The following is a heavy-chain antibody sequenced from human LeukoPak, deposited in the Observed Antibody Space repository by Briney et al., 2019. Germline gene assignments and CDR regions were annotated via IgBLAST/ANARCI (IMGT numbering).Heavy chain of an antibody. V-gene: IGHV1-18*01. Sequence: ASVKVSCKASGYTFTSYGISWVRQAPGQGLEWMGWISAYNGNTNYAQKLQGRVTMTTDTSTSTAYMELRSLRSDDTAVYYCARDLEVEGYDFWSGPTLPYYYGMDVWGQGTTVIVSS. CDR1: GYTFTSYG. CDR3: ARDLEVEGYDFWSGPTLPYYYGMDV. CDR2: ISAYNGNT. D-gene: IGHD3-3*01. J-gene: IGHJ6*02.